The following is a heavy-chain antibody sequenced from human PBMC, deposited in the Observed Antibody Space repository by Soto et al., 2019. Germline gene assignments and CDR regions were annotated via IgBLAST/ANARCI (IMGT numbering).Heavy chain of an antibody. CDR2: IYYSGST. V-gene: IGHV4-59*08. J-gene: IGHJ4*02. D-gene: IGHD3-22*01. CDR3: ARHGFGRVITRGYFDY. CDR1: GGSISDYY. Sequence: PSETLSLTCSVSGGSISDYYWSWIRQPPGKGLEWIGNIYYSGSTNYNPSLRSRITISVDTSKNQFSLQLTSVTAADTAVYYCARHGFGRVITRGYFDYWGQGTPVTVSS.